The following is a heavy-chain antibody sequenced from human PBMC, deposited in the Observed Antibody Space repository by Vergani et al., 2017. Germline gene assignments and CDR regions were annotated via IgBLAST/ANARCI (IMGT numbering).Heavy chain of an antibody. V-gene: IGHV1-2*02. D-gene: IGHD2-2*01. CDR1: GYTFTDYF. CDR2: INPNSGGT. J-gene: IGHJ4*02. CDR3: ARVGTSSNRDYFDY. Sequence: QVQLVQSGAEVKKPGASVKVSCKASGYTFTDYFMHWVRQAPGQGLEWMGWINPNSGGTNYAQKFQGRVTMTRATSISTAYMELSNLRSDDTAVYYCARVGTSSNRDYFDYWVQGTLVTVSS.